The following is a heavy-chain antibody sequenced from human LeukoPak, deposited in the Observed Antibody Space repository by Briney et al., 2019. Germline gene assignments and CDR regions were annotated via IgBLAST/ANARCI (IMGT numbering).Heavy chain of an antibody. J-gene: IGHJ6*02. CDR1: GGSFSGYY. Sequence: PSETLSLTCAVYGGSFSGYYWSWIRQPPGKGLEWIGEINHSGSTNYNPSLKSRVTISVDTSKNQFSLKLSSVTAADTAVYYCAALNYYYGMDVWGQGTTVTVSS. V-gene: IGHV4-34*01. CDR3: AALNYYYGMDV. CDR2: INHSGST.